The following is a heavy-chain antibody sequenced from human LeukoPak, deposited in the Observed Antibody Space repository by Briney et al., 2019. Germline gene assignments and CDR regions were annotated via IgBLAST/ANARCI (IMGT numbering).Heavy chain of an antibody. Sequence: SVKVSCKASGGTFSSYAISWVRQAPGQGLEWMGGIIPIFGTANYAQKFQGRVTITADGSTSTAYMELSSLRSEDTAVYYCARVRITMIRGNWFDPWGQGTLVTVSS. V-gene: IGHV1-69*13. D-gene: IGHD3-22*01. CDR2: IIPIFGTA. CDR3: ARVRITMIRGNWFDP. CDR1: GGTFSSYA. J-gene: IGHJ5*02.